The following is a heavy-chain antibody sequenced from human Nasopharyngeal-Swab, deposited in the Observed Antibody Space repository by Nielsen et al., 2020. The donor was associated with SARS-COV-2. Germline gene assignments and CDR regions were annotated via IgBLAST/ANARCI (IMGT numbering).Heavy chain of an antibody. CDR3: ARLTTQIQLWEMDV. V-gene: IGHV3-7*01. Sequence: ESLKISCGASGFTFSSYWMSWVRQAPGKGMEWVANIKQDGSEKYYVDSVKGRFTISRDNAKNSLYLHMNSLRAEDTAVYYCARLTTQIQLWEMDVWGKGTTVTVSS. J-gene: IGHJ6*04. CDR1: GFTFSSYW. CDR2: IKQDGSEK. D-gene: IGHD5-18*01.